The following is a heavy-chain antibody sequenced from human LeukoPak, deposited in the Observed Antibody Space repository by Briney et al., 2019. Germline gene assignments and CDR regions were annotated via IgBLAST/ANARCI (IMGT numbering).Heavy chain of an antibody. CDR2: ISYDGSNK. D-gene: IGHD5-12*01. J-gene: IGHJ4*02. CDR3: AKDLTESYSGYVY. V-gene: IGHV3-30*18. Sequence: PGGSLRLSCAASGVTFSSYGMHWVRQAPGKGLEWVAVISYDGSNKYYADSVKGRFTISRDNSKNTLYLQMNSLRAEDTAVYYCAKDLTESYSGYVYWGQGTLVTVSS. CDR1: GVTFSSYG.